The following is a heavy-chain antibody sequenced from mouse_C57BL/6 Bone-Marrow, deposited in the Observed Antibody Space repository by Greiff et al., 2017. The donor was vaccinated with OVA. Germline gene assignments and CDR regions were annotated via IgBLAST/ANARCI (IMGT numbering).Heavy chain of an antibody. CDR3: ARRFLANWDFDY. CDR1: GYSITSGYY. V-gene: IGHV3-6*01. J-gene: IGHJ2*01. CDR2: ISYDGSN. D-gene: IGHD4-1*01. Sequence: EVKLVESGPGLVKPSQSLSLTCSVTGYSITSGYYWNWIRQFPGNKLEWMGYISYDGSNNYNPSLKNRISITRDTSKNQFFLKLNSVTTEDTATYYGARRFLANWDFDYWGQGTTLTVSS.